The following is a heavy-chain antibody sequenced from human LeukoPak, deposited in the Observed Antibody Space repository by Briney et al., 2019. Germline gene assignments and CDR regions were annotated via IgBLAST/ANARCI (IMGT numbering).Heavy chain of an antibody. D-gene: IGHD2-21*01. J-gene: IGHJ4*02. V-gene: IGHV1-69*01. Sequence: GSSVKVSCKASGGTFSSCGISWVRQAPGQGLEWMGGIIPTFGTANYAQKFQGRATIIADESTTTAYMELRSLRSEDTAVYYCGRKKVGLSIVAPCDYWGQGTLVTVSS. CDR3: GRKKVGLSIVAPCDY. CDR2: IIPTFGTA. CDR1: GGTFSSCG.